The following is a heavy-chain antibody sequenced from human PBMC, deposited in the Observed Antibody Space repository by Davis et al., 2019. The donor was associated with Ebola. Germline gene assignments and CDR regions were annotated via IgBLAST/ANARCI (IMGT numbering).Heavy chain of an antibody. CDR3: TARIAAAGTDYYYYGMDV. V-gene: IGHV3-49*03. J-gene: IGHJ6*02. Sequence: GESLKISCTASGFTFGDYAMSWFRQAPGKGLEWVGFIRSKAYGGTTEYAASVKGRFTISRDDSKNTAYLQMNSLKTEDTAVYYCTARIAAAGTDYYYYGMDVWGQGTTVTVSS. CDR1: GFTFGDYA. CDR2: IRSKAYGGTT. D-gene: IGHD6-13*01.